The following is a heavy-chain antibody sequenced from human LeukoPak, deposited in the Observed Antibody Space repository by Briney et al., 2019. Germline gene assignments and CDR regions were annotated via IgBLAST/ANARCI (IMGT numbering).Heavy chain of an antibody. V-gene: IGHV4-34*01. CDR3: ARTYSNYVSLNWFDP. CDR2: INHRGST. Sequence: PSETLSLTCAVYGGSFSGYYWSWIRQPPGKGLEWIGEINHRGSTNYNPSLKSRVTISVDTSKNQFSLKLSSVTAADTAVYYCARTYSNYVSLNWFDPWGQGTLVTVSS. CDR1: GGSFSGYY. J-gene: IGHJ5*02. D-gene: IGHD4-11*01.